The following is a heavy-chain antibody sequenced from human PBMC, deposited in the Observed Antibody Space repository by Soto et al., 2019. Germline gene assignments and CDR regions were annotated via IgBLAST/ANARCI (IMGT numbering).Heavy chain of an antibody. J-gene: IGHJ4*02. CDR1: GFTFRSYA. CDR3: AREIAYSGYDPGSY. Sequence: EVQLVESGGGLVQPGGSLRLSCAASGFTFRSYAMNWVRQAPGKGLEGVSYISSSNIIYYADSVKGRFTISRDNAKNSVYLQMNSLRAEDTAVYYCAREIAYSGYDPGSYWGQGTLVTVSS. V-gene: IGHV3-48*03. CDR2: ISSSNII. D-gene: IGHD5-12*01.